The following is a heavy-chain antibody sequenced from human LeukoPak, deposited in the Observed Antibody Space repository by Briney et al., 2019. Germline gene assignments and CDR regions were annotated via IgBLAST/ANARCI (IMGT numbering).Heavy chain of an antibody. CDR2: INPNSGGT. CDR1: GYTFTVYY. Sequence: ASVKVSCKASGYTFTVYYMHWVRQAPGQGLEWMGWINPNSGGTNYAQKFQGRVTMTRDTSISTAYMELSRLRSDDTAVYYCARGKWFVPAAPDYWGQGTLVTVSS. J-gene: IGHJ4*02. V-gene: IGHV1-2*02. D-gene: IGHD2-2*01. CDR3: ARGKWFVPAAPDY.